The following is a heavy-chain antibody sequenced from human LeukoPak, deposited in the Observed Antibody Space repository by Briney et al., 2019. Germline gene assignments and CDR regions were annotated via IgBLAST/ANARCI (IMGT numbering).Heavy chain of an antibody. CDR3: ARGGRITMVRGHHDAFDI. Sequence: PGESLKISCKGSGYSFSNYWIGWVRQMPGKGLEWMGIIYPGDSDTRYSPSFQGQVTISADKSISTAYLQWSSLKASDTAMYYCARGGRITMVRGHHDAFDIWGQGTMVTVSS. CDR1: GYSFSNYW. J-gene: IGHJ3*02. D-gene: IGHD3-10*01. CDR2: IYPGDSDT. V-gene: IGHV5-51*01.